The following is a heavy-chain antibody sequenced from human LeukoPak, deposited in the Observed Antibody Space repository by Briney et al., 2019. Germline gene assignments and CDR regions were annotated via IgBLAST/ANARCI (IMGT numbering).Heavy chain of an antibody. Sequence: GGSLRLSCAASGFTFSNYALSWVRQAPGKGLEWVSYISSSGSTIYYADSVKGRFTIFRDNAKNSLYLQMNSLRAEDTAVYYCAELGITMNGGVWGKGTTVTISS. D-gene: IGHD3-10*02. CDR3: AELGITMNGGV. CDR2: ISSSGSTI. CDR1: GFTFSNYA. J-gene: IGHJ6*04. V-gene: IGHV3-48*03.